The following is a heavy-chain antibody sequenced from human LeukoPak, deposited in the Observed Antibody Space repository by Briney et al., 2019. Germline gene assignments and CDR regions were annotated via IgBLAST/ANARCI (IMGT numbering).Heavy chain of an antibody. CDR3: ARDRSNIAAADGWFDP. Sequence: GGSLRLSCAASGFTFSSYSMNWVRQAPGKGLEWVSSISTSSSYIYYADSVKGRFTISRDNAKNSLYLQMNSLRAEDTAVYYCARDRSNIAAADGWFDPWGQGTLVAVSS. J-gene: IGHJ5*02. CDR2: ISTSSSYI. CDR1: GFTFSSYS. V-gene: IGHV3-21*01. D-gene: IGHD6-13*01.